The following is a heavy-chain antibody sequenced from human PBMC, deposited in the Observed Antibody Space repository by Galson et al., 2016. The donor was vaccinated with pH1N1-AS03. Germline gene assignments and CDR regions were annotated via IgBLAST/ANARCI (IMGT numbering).Heavy chain of an antibody. V-gene: IGHV3-9*01. CDR2: ITCNSGSV. D-gene: IGHD3-3*01. CDR1: KFTFDDNA. Sequence: SLRLSCAAPKFTFDDNAMHWVRQPPGKGLEWVSGITCNSGSVGYADSVRGRFTISRDDSKNTLYLQMDSLRVEDTAVYYCARGVVVGLGFDIWGQGTMVTVSS. J-gene: IGHJ3*02. CDR3: ARGVVVGLGFDI.